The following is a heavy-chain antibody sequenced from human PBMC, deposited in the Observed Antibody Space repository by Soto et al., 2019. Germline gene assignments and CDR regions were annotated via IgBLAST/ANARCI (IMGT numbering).Heavy chain of an antibody. J-gene: IGHJ4*02. D-gene: IGHD3-10*01. CDR1: GGIFSTYA. CDR2: IIPIFGTP. Sequence: QVQLVQSGAEVKKPGSSVKVSCKASGGIFSTYAISWLRQAPGQGLEWMGGIIPIFGTPNYAQRFQGRVTITADESTSTAYMELSRLRSEDTAGYYCARDRNDDGAGNYYIRIDFWGQGTLVTVSS. CDR3: ARDRNDDGAGNYYIRIDF. V-gene: IGHV1-69*01.